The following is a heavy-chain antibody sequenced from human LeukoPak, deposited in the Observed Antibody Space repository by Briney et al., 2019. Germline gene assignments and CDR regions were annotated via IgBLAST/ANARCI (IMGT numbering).Heavy chain of an antibody. J-gene: IGHJ5*02. Sequence: GGSLRLSCAASGFTFSSYGMHWVRQAPGKGLERVAVISYDGSNKYYADSVKGRFTISRDNSKNTLYLQMNSLRAEDTAVYYCAKGPGYRARNSWFDPWGQGTLVTVSS. V-gene: IGHV3-30*18. CDR1: GFTFSSYG. D-gene: IGHD6-13*01. CDR3: AKGPGYRARNSWFDP. CDR2: ISYDGSNK.